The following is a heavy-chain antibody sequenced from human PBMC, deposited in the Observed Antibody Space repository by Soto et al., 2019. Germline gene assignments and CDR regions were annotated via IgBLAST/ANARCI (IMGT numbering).Heavy chain of an antibody. CDR1: GGSFSGYY. V-gene: IGHV4-34*01. D-gene: IGHD3-3*01. J-gene: IGHJ5*02. CDR2: INHSGST. Sequence: SETLSLTCAVYGGSFSGYYWSWIRQPPGKGLEWIGEINHSGSTNYNPSLKSRVTISVDTSKNQFSLKPSSVTAADTAVYYCARGGSPRETYYDFWSGYYWWFDPWGQGALVTVSS. CDR3: ARGGSPRETYYDFWSGYYWWFDP.